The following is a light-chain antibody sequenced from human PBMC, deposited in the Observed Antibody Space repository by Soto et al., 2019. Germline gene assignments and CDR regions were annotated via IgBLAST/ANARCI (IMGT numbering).Light chain of an antibody. Sequence: QSALTHPTSVSGSPGQSITISCTGTSSDVGGYNYVSWYQQHPGKAPKLMIYDVSNRPSGVSNRFSGSKSGNTASLTISGLQAEDEADYYCSSYTSSIFYVFGTGTKLTVL. CDR3: SSYTSSIFYV. V-gene: IGLV2-14*01. J-gene: IGLJ1*01. CDR2: DVS. CDR1: SSDVGGYNY.